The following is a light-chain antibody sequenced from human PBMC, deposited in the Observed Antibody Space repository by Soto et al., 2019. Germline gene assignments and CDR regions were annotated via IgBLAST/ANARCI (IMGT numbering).Light chain of an antibody. CDR2: SNN. Sequence: QSVMTQPPSASGTPGQRVTISFSGSSSNIGSNTVNWYQQFPGPAPKLLIHSNNQRPSGGPDRFSGARSGTSASLAIRGLQSEDEADYYCATWDASLTGGVFGGGTQLTVL. CDR3: ATWDASLTGGV. V-gene: IGLV1-44*01. CDR1: SSNIGSNT. J-gene: IGLJ3*02.